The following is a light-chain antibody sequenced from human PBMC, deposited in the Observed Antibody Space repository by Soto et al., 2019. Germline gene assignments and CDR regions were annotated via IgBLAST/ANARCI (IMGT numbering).Light chain of an antibody. CDR3: QQSYTTPVYT. CDR1: QNIIFY. J-gene: IGKJ2*01. Sequence: DIQMTQSPSSLSASVGDRVTITCRASQNIIFYLNWYQLKPGKAPKLLIYAASNLQSGVPSRFSGGGAGTEFTLTISSLQPEDFATYFCQQSYTTPVYTFGQGTKLEIK. V-gene: IGKV1-39*01. CDR2: AAS.